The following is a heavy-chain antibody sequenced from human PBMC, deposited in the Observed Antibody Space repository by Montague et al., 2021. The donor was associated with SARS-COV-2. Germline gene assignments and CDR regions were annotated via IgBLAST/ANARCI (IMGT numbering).Heavy chain of an antibody. V-gene: IGHV4-61*02. CDR3: ARDGYSSGWNGLHWFDP. CDR2: IYTSGST. J-gene: IGHJ5*02. CDR1: IGSISSGSYY. Sequence: TLSLTCTVSIGSISSGSYYWSWIRQPAGKGLEWIGRIYTSGSTNYNPSLKSRVTISVDTSENQFSLKPSSVTAADTAVYYCARDGYSSGWNGLHWFDPWGQGTLVTVSS. D-gene: IGHD6-25*01.